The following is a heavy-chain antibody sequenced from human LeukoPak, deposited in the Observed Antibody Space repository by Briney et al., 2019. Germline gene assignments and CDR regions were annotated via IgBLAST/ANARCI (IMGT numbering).Heavy chain of an antibody. Sequence: PGRSLRLSCAASGFNFNDYAMYWVRQAPGKGQEWVSGISWNSGSLGYAGSVKGRFTVSRDNAKNSLYLQMNSLRAEDMALYYCVKGETAVAGGAFDYWGQGTLVTVSS. V-gene: IGHV3-9*03. D-gene: IGHD6-19*01. J-gene: IGHJ4*02. CDR2: ISWNSGSL. CDR3: VKGETAVAGGAFDY. CDR1: GFNFNDYA.